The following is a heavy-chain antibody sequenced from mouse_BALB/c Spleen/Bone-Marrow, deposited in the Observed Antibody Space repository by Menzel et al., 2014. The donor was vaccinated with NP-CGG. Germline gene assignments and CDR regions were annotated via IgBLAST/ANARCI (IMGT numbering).Heavy chain of an antibody. V-gene: IGHV1-7*01. Sequence: QVQLKDSGAEQAKPGASLKMSCKASGYTFTSYWMHWVKQRPGQGLEWIGYINPSTDYTEYNQKFKDKATLTADKSSSTAFMQLSSLTSEDSAVYYCARRAYGGSYGFAYWGQGTLVTVSA. D-gene: IGHD1-1*01. J-gene: IGHJ3*01. CDR2: INPSTDYT. CDR3: ARRAYGGSYGFAY. CDR1: GYTFTSYW.